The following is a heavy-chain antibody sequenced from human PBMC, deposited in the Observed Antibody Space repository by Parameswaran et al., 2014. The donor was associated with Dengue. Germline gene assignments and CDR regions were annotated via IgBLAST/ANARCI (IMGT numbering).Heavy chain of an antibody. Sequence: WVRQAPGQGLEWMGGIIPFYSTTNYAENFQGRVTFAADESTATVYMELSSLRSEDTAVYFCARYCATMSCYHNWFDPWGQGTLVTVSS. V-gene: IGHV1-69*01. D-gene: IGHD2-2*01. CDR3: ARYCATMSCYHNWFDP. CDR2: IIPFYSTT. J-gene: IGHJ5*02.